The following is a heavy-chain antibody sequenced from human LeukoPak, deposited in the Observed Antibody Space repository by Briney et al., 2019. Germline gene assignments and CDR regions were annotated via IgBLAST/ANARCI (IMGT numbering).Heavy chain of an antibody. J-gene: IGHJ5*02. CDR2: IYTSGST. CDR1: GGSISSYY. D-gene: IGHD2-2*01. Sequence: SETLSLTCTVSGGSISSYYWSWIRQPAGKGLEWIGRIYTSGSTNYNPSLKSRVTMSVDTSKNQFSLKLSSVTAADTAVYYCARGRLGSSRRGNWFDPWGQGTLVTVSS. V-gene: IGHV4-4*07. CDR3: ARGRLGSSRRGNWFDP.